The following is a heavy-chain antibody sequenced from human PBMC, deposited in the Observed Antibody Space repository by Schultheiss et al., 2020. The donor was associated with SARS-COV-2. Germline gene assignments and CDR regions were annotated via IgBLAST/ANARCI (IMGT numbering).Heavy chain of an antibody. CDR3: AREWELRGRYKQNDY. CDR2: IIPILGIA. J-gene: IGHJ4*02. D-gene: IGHD1-26*01. CDR1: GGTFSSYT. V-gene: IGHV1-69*02. Sequence: SVKVSCKASGGTFSSYTISWVRQAPGQGLEWMGRIIPILGIANYAQKFQGRVTITADKSTSTAYMELSSLRAEDTAVYYCAREWELRGRYKQNDYWGQGTLVTVSS.